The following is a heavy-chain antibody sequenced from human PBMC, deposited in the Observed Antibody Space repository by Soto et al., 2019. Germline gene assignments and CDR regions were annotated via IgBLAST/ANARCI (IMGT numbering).Heavy chain of an antibody. CDR1: GFTFSSYW. Sequence: GGSLRLSCAASGFTFSSYWMSWVRQAPGKGLEWVANIKQDGSEKYYVDSVKGRFTISRDNAKNSLYLQMNSLRAEDTAVYYCARVLLGEKFWFDPWGQGTLVTVSS. J-gene: IGHJ5*02. D-gene: IGHD2-15*01. CDR3: ARVLLGEKFWFDP. V-gene: IGHV3-7*01. CDR2: IKQDGSEK.